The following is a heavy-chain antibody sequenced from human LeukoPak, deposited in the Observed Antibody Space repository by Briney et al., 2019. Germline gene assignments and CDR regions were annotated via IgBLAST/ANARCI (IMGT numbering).Heavy chain of an antibody. Sequence: SETLSLTCTVSGGSISSSSYYWGWIRQPPGKGLEWIGSIYYSGSTNYNPSLKSRVTISVDTSKNQFSLKLSSVTAADTAVYYCARVSVQPHLGYSSSWYYGGGTDYWGQGTLVTVSS. V-gene: IGHV4-39*07. D-gene: IGHD6-13*01. CDR3: ARVSVQPHLGYSSSWYYGGGTDY. J-gene: IGHJ4*02. CDR2: IYYSGST. CDR1: GGSISSSSYY.